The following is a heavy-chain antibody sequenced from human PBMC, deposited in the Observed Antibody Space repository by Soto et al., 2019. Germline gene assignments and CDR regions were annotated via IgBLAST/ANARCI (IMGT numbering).Heavy chain of an antibody. CDR1: GFSFSLRY. V-gene: IGHV3-11*01. D-gene: IGHD2-8*01. CDR3: VTETQWYVDD. J-gene: IGHJ4*02. Sequence: QVQLVESGGGLVNPGGSLRLSCAASGFSFSLRYMSWIRQAPGRGLEWVSYISPGGDNIHYADFVKGRFTISRDNPKDSLYLQMISLRVEDTAVYYCVTETQWYVDDWGQGTLVTVSS. CDR2: ISPGGDNI.